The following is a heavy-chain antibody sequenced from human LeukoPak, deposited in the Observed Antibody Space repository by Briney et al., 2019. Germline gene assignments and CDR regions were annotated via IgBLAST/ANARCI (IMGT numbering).Heavy chain of an antibody. CDR2: ISSGSSYI. Sequence: GGSLRLSCAASGFTFSSYTMNWVRQAPGKGLEWVSSISSGSSYIYYADSMKGRFTISRDNSKNTLYLQMNSLRAEDTAVYYCAKDLATPTNYYYYYMDVGGKGTTVTISS. CDR1: GFTFSSYT. CDR3: AKDLATPTNYYYYYMDV. J-gene: IGHJ6*03. V-gene: IGHV3-21*01.